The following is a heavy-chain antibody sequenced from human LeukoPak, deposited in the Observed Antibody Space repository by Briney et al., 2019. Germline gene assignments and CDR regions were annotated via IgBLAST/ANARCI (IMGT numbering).Heavy chain of an antibody. CDR3: AKDGKTRNWNYFQAKPVY. D-gene: IGHD1-7*01. Sequence: GGSLRLSCAASGFTFTNYWMSWVRQAPGKGLEWVSGISGSGGGTYYADSVKGRFSISRDISKNTLYLQMNSLRAEDTAIYYCAKDGKTRNWNYFQAKPVYWGQGTLVTVSS. J-gene: IGHJ4*02. CDR1: GFTFTNYW. CDR2: ISGSGGGT. V-gene: IGHV3-23*01.